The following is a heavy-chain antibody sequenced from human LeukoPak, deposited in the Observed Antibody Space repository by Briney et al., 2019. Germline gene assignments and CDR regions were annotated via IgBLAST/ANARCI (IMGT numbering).Heavy chain of an antibody. D-gene: IGHD6-13*01. J-gene: IGHJ5*02. CDR2: IYYSGST. CDR3: ARGPKFSTRYSPQRNWFDP. V-gene: IGHV4-39*07. CDR1: GGSISSSSYY. Sequence: AETLSLTCTVSGGSISSSSYYWGWIRQPPGKGLEWIGSIYYSGSTYYNPSLKSRVTISVDTSKNQFSLKLSSVTAADTAVYHCARGPKFSTRYSPQRNWFDPWGQGTLVTVSS.